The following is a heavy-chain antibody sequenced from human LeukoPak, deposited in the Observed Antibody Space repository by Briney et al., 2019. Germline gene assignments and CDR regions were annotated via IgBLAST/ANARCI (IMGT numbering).Heavy chain of an antibody. J-gene: IGHJ4*02. CDR1: GGSFSGYY. D-gene: IGHD2-21*02. V-gene: IGHV4-34*01. CDR2: INHSGST. Sequence: SETLSLTCAVYGGSFSGYYWSWIRQPPGKGLEWIGEINHSGSTNYNPSLKSRVTISVDTSKNQFSLKLTSVTAADAAVYYCARELSAIVRWGQGTLVTVSS. CDR3: ARELSAIVR.